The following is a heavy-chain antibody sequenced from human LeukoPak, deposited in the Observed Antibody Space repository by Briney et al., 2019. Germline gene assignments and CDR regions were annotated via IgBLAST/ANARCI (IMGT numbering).Heavy chain of an antibody. J-gene: IGHJ4*02. Sequence: SETLSLTCTVSGGSISSYYWSWIRQPPGKGLEWIGYIYYSGSTNYNPSLKCRVTISVDTSKNQFSLKLSSLTAADTAVYYCARFYDSSGYWDYWGQGTLVTVSS. CDR1: GGSISSYY. CDR3: ARFYDSSGYWDY. CDR2: IYYSGST. D-gene: IGHD3-22*01. V-gene: IGHV4-59*12.